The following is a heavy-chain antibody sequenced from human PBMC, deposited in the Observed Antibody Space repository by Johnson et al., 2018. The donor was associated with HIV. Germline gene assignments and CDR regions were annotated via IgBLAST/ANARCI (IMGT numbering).Heavy chain of an antibody. V-gene: IGHV3-7*05. D-gene: IGHD6-13*01. J-gene: IGHJ3*02. CDR1: GFTFSTYW. CDR2: IKQDGSEK. Sequence: VQLVESGGGLVQPGGSLRLSCAASGFTFSTYWMSWVRQAPGKGLEWVANIKQDGSEKYYVDSVKGRFTISRDNAKNSMYLQMKSLRAEDTAVYYCAREYSSSWFPPSRAFDIWGQGTMVTVSS. CDR3: AREYSSSWFPPSRAFDI.